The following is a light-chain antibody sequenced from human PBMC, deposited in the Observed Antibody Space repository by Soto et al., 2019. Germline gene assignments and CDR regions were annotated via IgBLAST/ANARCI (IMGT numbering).Light chain of an antibody. CDR3: QQYNNWPWP. Sequence: HSPGTVSLKTGERATLSCRASQSVSSRLAWYQQKSGQAPRLLIYGASSRATGIPDRFSGSGSGTEFTLTISSLQSEDFAIYYCQQYNNWPWPLGQG. CDR1: QSVSSR. J-gene: IGKJ1*01. V-gene: IGKV3D-15*01. CDR2: GAS.